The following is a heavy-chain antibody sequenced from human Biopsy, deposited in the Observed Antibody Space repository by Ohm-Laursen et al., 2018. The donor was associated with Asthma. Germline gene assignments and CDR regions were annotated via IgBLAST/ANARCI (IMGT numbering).Heavy chain of an antibody. CDR3: TRDRFYNSVTSESLYYGVDV. CDR1: GFRFPIYG. V-gene: IGHV3-30*03. CDR2: ISYDGRET. D-gene: IGHD2-21*02. Sequence: SLRLSCAASGFRFPIYGMHWVRQGPSKGPEWVALISYDGRETGYVDSVKGRFTISRDNFRNTVHLQMSSLRPEDSAVYYCTRDRFYNSVTSESLYYGVDVWGQGTTVTVSS. J-gene: IGHJ6*02.